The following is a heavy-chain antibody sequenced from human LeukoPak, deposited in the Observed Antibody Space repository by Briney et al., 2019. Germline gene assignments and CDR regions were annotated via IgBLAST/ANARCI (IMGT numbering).Heavy chain of an antibody. J-gene: IGHJ4*02. CDR2: INQDGSEK. D-gene: IGHD3-10*01. CDR1: GFTFSSYW. CDR3: AREGPGEYFDY. V-gene: IGHV3-7*01. Sequence: GGSLRISCAAPGFTFSSYWMNWVRQAPGKGLEWVANINQDGSEKYYVDSVKGRFTISRDNGKNSLYLQLNSLRAEDTAVYYCAREGPGEYFDYWGQGTLVTVSS.